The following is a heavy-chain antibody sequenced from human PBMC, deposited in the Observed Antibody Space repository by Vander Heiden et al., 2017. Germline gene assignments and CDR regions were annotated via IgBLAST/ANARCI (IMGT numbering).Heavy chain of an antibody. Sequence: VQLQESRPTLVKPSGTLSLTCGGSGGPISSPYWWNWVRQPPGKGLEWIGKIYHSGSTDYSPSLKSRVTMSMDTSKNQFSLNLTSVTAADTAVYDCARDRNYCSGGSCYAFDYWGQGTLVTVPS. CDR1: GGPISSPYW. CDR3: ARDRNYCSGGSCYAFDY. D-gene: IGHD2-15*01. V-gene: IGHV4-4*02. J-gene: IGHJ4*02. CDR2: IYHSGST.